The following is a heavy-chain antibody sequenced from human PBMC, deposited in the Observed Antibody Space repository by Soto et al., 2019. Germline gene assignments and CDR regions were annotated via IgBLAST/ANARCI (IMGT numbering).Heavy chain of an antibody. D-gene: IGHD6-19*01. J-gene: IGHJ4*02. CDR3: ATSETVAGHTDD. CDR2: FDPEDGET. Sequence: ASVKVSCKVSGYTLTELSMHWVRQAPGKGLEWMGGFDPEDGETIYAQKFQGRVTMTEDTSTDTAYMELSSLRSEDTAVYYCATSETVAGHTDDWGQGTLVTVSS. CDR1: GYTLTELS. V-gene: IGHV1-24*01.